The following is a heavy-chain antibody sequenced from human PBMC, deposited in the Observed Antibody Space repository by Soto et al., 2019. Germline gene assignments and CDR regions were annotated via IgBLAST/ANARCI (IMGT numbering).Heavy chain of an antibody. J-gene: IGHJ3*01. CDR2: ISGSADGT. CDR1: GFTFDSYA. D-gene: IGHD3-3*01. V-gene: IGHV3-23*01. Sequence: VKLLESGGGLAQPGGSLRLSCVGSGFTFDSYAISWVRQAPGERLQWIAAISGSADGTDYAHSGRGRFTISRDKAKKSVHLQMDSLRVEDTAVYFCAKDTVGGYSFWSGYYSDGLDVWGQGTLVTVS. CDR3: AKDTVGGYSFWSGYYSDGLDV.